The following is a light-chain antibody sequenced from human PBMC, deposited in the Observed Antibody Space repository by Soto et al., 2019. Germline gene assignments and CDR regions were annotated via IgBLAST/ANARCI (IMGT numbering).Light chain of an antibody. Sequence: QSALTQPPSASGSPGQSVTISCTGSSNDVGAYNYVSWYQQHPGKAPKLIIYEVTKRPSGVPDRFSGSKSGNTASLTVSGLQAEDEADYFCGADAGSEKYVFGTGTKVT. V-gene: IGLV2-8*01. CDR1: SNDVGAYNY. J-gene: IGLJ1*01. CDR3: GADAGSEKYV. CDR2: EVT.